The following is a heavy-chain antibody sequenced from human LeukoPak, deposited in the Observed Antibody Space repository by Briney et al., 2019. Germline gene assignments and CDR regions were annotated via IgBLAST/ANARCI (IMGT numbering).Heavy chain of an antibody. V-gene: IGHV1-2*02. Sequence: ASVKVSCKASGYTFTGYYMHWVRQAPGQGLEWMGWINPNSGGTNYAQKFQGRVTMTRDTSISTAYMELSRLRSDDTAVYYCARVQVVPAAANWFDPWGQGTPVTVSS. CDR2: INPNSGGT. CDR1: GYTFTGYY. J-gene: IGHJ5*02. D-gene: IGHD2-2*01. CDR3: ARVQVVPAAANWFDP.